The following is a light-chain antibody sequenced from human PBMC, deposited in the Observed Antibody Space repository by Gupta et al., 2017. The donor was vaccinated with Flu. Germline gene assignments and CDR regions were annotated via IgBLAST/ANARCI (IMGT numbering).Light chain of an antibody. V-gene: IGKV1-33*01. CDR1: QDISNY. CDR2: DAS. Sequence: DLQMTQSPSSLSASVGDRVTITCQASQDISNYLNWYQQKPGKAPKLLIYDASNLETGVPSRFSGSGYGTDFTFTISSLQPEDIATYYCQQYDNLPPRTFGGGTKVEIK. CDR3: QQYDNLPPRT. J-gene: IGKJ4*01.